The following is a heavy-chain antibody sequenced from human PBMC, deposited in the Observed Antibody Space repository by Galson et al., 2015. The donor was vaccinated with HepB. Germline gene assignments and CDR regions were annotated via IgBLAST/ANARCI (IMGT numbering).Heavy chain of an antibody. V-gene: IGHV4-34*01. J-gene: IGHJ5*02. CDR2: IKHTGST. D-gene: IGHD3-10*01. Sequence: SETLSLTCGVYGGSLSGYYWSWIRQSPGKGLEWIGEIKHTGSTNYNPSLKSRVSMSLDTSKNQFTLTLSSVTAADTAVYYCAGVHLLWFGELSTPGWFDPWGQGNLVTVSS. CDR1: GGSLSGYY. CDR3: AGVHLLWFGELSTPGWFDP.